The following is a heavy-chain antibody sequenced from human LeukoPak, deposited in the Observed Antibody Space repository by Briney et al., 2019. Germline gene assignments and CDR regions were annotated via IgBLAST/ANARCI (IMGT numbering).Heavy chain of an antibody. J-gene: IGHJ5*02. CDR1: GFTFSTYI. D-gene: IGHD2-15*01. V-gene: IGHV3-48*02. CDR3: ARVVVGVTNRFDP. Sequence: GGSLRLSCAASGFTFSTYIMNWVRQAPGKGLEWISYIHSSSSSIYYADSVKGRFTISRDNAKNSLYLQMNSLRDEDTAVYFCARVVVGVTNRFDPWGQGTLVIVSS. CDR2: IHSSSSSI.